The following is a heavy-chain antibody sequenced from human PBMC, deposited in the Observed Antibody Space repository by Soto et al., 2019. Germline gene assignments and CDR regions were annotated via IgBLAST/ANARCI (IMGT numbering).Heavy chain of an antibody. J-gene: IGHJ4*02. Sequence: SETLSLTCTVSGGSISSYYWSWIRQPPGKGLEWIGYIYYSGSTNYNPSLKSRVTISVDTSKNQFSLKLSSVTAADTAVYYCARRYGGNFDYWGQGTLVTSPQ. CDR3: ARRYGGNFDY. CDR1: GGSISSYY. V-gene: IGHV4-59*01. CDR2: IYYSGST. D-gene: IGHD3-16*01.